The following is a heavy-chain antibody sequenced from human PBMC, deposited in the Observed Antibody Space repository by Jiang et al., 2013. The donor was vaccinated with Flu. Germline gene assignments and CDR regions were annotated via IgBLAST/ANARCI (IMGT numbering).Heavy chain of an antibody. J-gene: IGHJ6*04. Sequence: VRQAPGQGLEWMEGSSPIYGTANYAEKLQGRVTITADASTNTGYMELRSLRSEDTAVYYCARGNNYGMGYYYYAMDIWGNGTTVTVSS. V-gene: IGHV1-69*01. D-gene: IGHD5-18*01. CDR2: SSPIYGTA. CDR3: ARGNNYGMGYYYYAMDI.